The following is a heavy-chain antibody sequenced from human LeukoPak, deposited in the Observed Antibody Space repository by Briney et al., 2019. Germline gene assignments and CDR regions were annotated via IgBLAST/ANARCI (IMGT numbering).Heavy chain of an antibody. Sequence: SETLSLTCSVSGGSLSNYHWSWIRQPPGKGLEGMGCIYHSGSNNYNPSLNSRVTMSVDTSKNKFSLRLSSVTAADTAVYYCASYYGSGTYSGYVDYWGQGTLVTV. CDR3: ASYYGSGTYSGYVDY. D-gene: IGHD3-10*01. V-gene: IGHV4-59*01. CDR2: IYHSGSN. CDR1: GGSLSNYH. J-gene: IGHJ4*02.